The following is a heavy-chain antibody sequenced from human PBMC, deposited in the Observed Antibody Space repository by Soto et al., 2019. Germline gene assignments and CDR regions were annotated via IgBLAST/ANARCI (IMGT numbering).Heavy chain of an antibody. D-gene: IGHD3-22*01. CDR1: GFIFSSYD. Sequence: GGSLRLSCAASGFIFSSYDMNWVRQAPGKGLEWVSYIISGSGGNIYYADSVKGRFTISRDNSKNTLYLQMNSLRAEDTAVYYCAKKLGGYYDSSGYSYSAFDIWGQGTMVTVSS. CDR3: AKKLGGYYDSSGYSYSAFDI. CDR2: ISGSGGNI. J-gene: IGHJ3*02. V-gene: IGHV3-23*01.